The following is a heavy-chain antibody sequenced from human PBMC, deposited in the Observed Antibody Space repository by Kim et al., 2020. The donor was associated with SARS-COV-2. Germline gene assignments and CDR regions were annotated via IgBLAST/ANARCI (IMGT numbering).Heavy chain of an antibody. CDR2: ISYDGSNK. Sequence: GGSLRLSCAASGFTFSSYAMHWVRQAPGKGLEWVAVISYDGSNKYYADSVKGRFTISRDNSKNTLYLQMNSLRAEDTAVYYCARAVGYYDSSGYINYYYYGMDVWGQGTTVTVSS. J-gene: IGHJ6*02. V-gene: IGHV3-30*04. CDR3: ARAVGYYDSSGYINYYYYGMDV. D-gene: IGHD3-22*01. CDR1: GFTFSSYA.